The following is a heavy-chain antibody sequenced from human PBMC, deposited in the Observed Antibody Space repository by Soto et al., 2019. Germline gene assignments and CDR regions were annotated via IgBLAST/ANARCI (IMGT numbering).Heavy chain of an antibody. J-gene: IGHJ4*02. Sequence: VSCKASGGTFSSYAISWVRQAPGQGLEWMGGIIPIFGTANYAQKFQGRVTITADESTSTAYMELSSLRSEDTAVYYCARDEAYDSSGYYQSYWGQGTLVTVSS. CDR3: ARDEAYDSSGYYQSY. CDR2: IIPIFGTA. D-gene: IGHD3-22*01. CDR1: GGTFSSYA. V-gene: IGHV1-69*01.